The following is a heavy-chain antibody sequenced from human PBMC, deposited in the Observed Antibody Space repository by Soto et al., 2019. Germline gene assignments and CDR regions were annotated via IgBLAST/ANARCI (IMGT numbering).Heavy chain of an antibody. D-gene: IGHD2-2*01. V-gene: IGHV3-23*01. CDR3: ANNGGYCSRTSCPIGGMDV. CDR1: GLTFSSYA. CDR2: ISGSGGST. J-gene: IGHJ6*02. Sequence: EVQLLESGGGLGQPGGSLRLSCAAYGLTFSSYAMSWVRQAPGKGLAWVSAISGSGGSTYYADSVTCRFTISRDNSKNAMYMEMNSLRAEDTAVYYCANNGGYCSRTSCPIGGMDVCGQGTTVTVSS.